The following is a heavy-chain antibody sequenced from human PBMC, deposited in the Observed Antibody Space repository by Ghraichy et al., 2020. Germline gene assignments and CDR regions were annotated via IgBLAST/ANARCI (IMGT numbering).Heavy chain of an antibody. V-gene: IGHV3-74*01. CDR2: VNSDGTNT. J-gene: IGHJ4*02. CDR3: ASGDYWRTIDY. Sequence: GGSLRLSCTASGFTFSYYWMHWVRQAPEKGLVWVSRVNSDGTNTIYADSVKRLFTISRDNAKNTLYLKMNSLRVEDTAVYYCASGDYWRTIDYWGQGVLVTVSS. CDR1: GFTFSYYW. D-gene: IGHD3-3*01.